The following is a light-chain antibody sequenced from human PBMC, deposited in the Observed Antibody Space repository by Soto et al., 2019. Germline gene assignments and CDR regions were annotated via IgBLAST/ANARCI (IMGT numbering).Light chain of an antibody. CDR3: QQYNNWPPWT. J-gene: IGKJ1*01. CDR1: QSVSGN. Sequence: EIVMTQSPATLSVSPGERATLSCRASQSVSGNLAWYQQKPGQAPRLLIYGASTRATGIPTRFSGSGSGTEFTIPISSLQSEDFAVYYCQQYNNWPPWTFGQGTKVEIK. CDR2: GAS. V-gene: IGKV3-15*01.